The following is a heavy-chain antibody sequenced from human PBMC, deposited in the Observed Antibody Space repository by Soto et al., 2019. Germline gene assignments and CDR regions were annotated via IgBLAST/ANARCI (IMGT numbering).Heavy chain of an antibody. V-gene: IGHV1-2*02. CDR3: ARGGGVGVAGSAAFDM. J-gene: IGHJ3*02. D-gene: IGHD3-3*01. Sequence: QLHLVQSGAVVKKPGASVTVSCSASGYPVTAYYMHWVRQAPGRGLEWMGGINPATGAAKYTQTFQGRVTMTGDTSTMTVFMELGGLTSEDTAGFYCARGGGVGVAGSAAFDMWGQGTLVTVSS. CDR2: INPATGAA. CDR1: GYPVTAYY.